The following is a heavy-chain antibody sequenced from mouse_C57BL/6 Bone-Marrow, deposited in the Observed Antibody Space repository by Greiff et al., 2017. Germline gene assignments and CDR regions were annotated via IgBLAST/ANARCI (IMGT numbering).Heavy chain of an antibody. CDR1: GSTFTSYG. J-gene: IGHJ2*01. CDR3: ARGGKGHGY. CDR2: IYPRRGNT. Sequence: VQLQQSGAELARPGASVKLSCKASGSTFTSYGLSWVKQRTGQGLARIGEIYPRRGNTYYNEKFKGKATLTADKSSSTAYMELRSLTSEDSAVYFCARGGKGHGYWGQGTTLTVSS. D-gene: IGHD3-3*01. V-gene: IGHV1-81*01.